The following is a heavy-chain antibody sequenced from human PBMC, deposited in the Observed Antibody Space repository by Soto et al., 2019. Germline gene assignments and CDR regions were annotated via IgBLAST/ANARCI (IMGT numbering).Heavy chain of an antibody. Sequence: SETLSLTCTVSGGSISSYYWSWIRQPPGKGLEWIGYIYYSGSTNYNPSLKSRVTISVDTSKNQFSLKLSSVTAADTAVYYCARPLFVEAVAGTGYFDLWGRGTLVTVSS. CDR3: ARPLFVEAVAGTGYFDL. CDR1: GGSISSYY. D-gene: IGHD6-19*01. V-gene: IGHV4-59*08. J-gene: IGHJ2*01. CDR2: IYYSGST.